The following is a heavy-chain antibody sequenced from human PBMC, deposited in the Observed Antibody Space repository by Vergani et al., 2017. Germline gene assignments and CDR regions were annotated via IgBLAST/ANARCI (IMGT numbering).Heavy chain of an antibody. Sequence: QVQLQESGPGLVKPPGTLSLTCAVSGGSISSSNWWSWVRQPPGKGLEWIGEIYHSGSTNYNPSLKSGVTRSVDKSKNQFSLKLSSVTAADTAVYYCARGNYCSSTSCYIVRYYYYYMDVWGKGP. J-gene: IGHJ6*03. CDR1: GGSISSSNW. CDR3: ARGNYCSSTSCYIVRYYYYYMDV. D-gene: IGHD2-2*02. V-gene: IGHV4-4*03. CDR2: IYHSGST.